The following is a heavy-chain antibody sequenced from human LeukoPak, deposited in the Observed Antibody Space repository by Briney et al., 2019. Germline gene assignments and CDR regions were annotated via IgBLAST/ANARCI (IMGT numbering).Heavy chain of an antibody. CDR2: VYYTGST. CDR3: ARHSGSGSLSRPFDP. V-gene: IGHV4-39*01. D-gene: IGHD3-10*01. J-gene: IGHJ5*02. Sequence: SETLSLTCTVSGNSVTSGGFYWAWLRQPPGKGLEWIATVYYTGSTYYSPSLKSRVTISIDTSKNQFSLELRSVVAIDSAVYYCARHSGSGSLSRPFDPWGQGTLVTVSS. CDR1: GNSVTSGGFY.